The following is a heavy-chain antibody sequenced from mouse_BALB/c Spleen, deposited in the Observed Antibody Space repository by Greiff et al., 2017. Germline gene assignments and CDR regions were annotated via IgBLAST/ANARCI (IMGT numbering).Heavy chain of an antibody. J-gene: IGHJ2*01. V-gene: IGHV1S81*02. CDR3: ARDYRYFDY. D-gene: IGHD2-14*01. Sequence: QVQLKESGAELARPGASVKLSCKASGYTFTSYWMHWVKQRPGQGLEWIGEINPSNGRTNYNEKFKSKATLTVDKSSSTAYMQLSSLTSEDSAVYYCARDYRYFDYWGQGTTLTVSS. CDR2: INPSNGRT. CDR1: GYTFTSYW.